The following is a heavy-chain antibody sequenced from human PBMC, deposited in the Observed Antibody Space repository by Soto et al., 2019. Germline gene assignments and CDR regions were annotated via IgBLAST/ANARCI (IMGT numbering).Heavy chain of an antibody. J-gene: IGHJ4*02. D-gene: IGHD4-17*01. Sequence: ASVKVSCKASGYTFTSYAMHWVRQAPGQRLEWMGWINAGNGNTKYSQKFQGRVTITRDTSASTAYMELSSLRSEDTAVYYCAREPITVTTYYFDYWGQGTLVTVSS. CDR1: GYTFTSYA. CDR2: INAGNGNT. CDR3: AREPITVTTYYFDY. V-gene: IGHV1-3*01.